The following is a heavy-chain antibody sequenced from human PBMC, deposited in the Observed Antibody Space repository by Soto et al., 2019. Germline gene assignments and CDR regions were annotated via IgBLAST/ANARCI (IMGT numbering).Heavy chain of an antibody. D-gene: IGHD1-1*01. J-gene: IGHJ4*02. Sequence: DVLLVESGGGLVQPGGSLRLSCTASGFSFETYSMNWVRQAPGKGLEWIAYISRRGGNIYYADSVKGRFTISGDYAKNSLYLQMNSLRYDDSAVYYCARDTNWSFDHWGQGTLVTVST. CDR2: ISRRGGNI. V-gene: IGHV3-48*02. CDR1: GFSFETYS. CDR3: ARDTNWSFDH.